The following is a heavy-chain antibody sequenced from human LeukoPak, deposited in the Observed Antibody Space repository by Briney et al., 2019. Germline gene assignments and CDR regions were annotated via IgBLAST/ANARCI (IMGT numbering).Heavy chain of an antibody. CDR3: AKSETYYYGSAIDYFDY. CDR1: GFPFSRYA. D-gene: IGHD3-10*01. Sequence: GGSLSLSCAASGFPFSRYAMSWVREAPGRGLEWVSAISGSGGSAYYADSVKGRFTISRDNSKNTLYLQMNSLRAEDTAVYYCAKSETYYYGSAIDYFDYWGQGTLVTVSS. J-gene: IGHJ4*02. CDR2: ISGSGGSA. V-gene: IGHV3-23*01.